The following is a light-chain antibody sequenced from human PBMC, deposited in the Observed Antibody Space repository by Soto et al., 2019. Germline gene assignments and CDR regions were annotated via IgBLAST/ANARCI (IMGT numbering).Light chain of an antibody. CDR2: LDS. V-gene: IGKV2-28*01. J-gene: IGKJ1*01. Sequence: IVMTQSPLSLPVTPGEPASISCRSSQSLLHSNGYNYLDWYLQKPGQTPQLLIFLDSNRASGVPDRFSGSGSGTDFTLKISRVEAEDVGVYYCMQALQTPPTFGQGTKVDIK. CDR3: MQALQTPPT. CDR1: QSLLHSNGYNY.